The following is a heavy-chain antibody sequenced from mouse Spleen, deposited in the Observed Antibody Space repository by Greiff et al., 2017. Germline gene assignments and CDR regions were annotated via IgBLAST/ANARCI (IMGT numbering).Heavy chain of an antibody. D-gene: IGHD2-3*01. V-gene: IGHV5-16*01. CDR2: INYDGSST. Sequence: EVKLMESEGGLVQPGSSMKLSCTASGFTFSDYYMTWVRQVPEKGLEWVANINYDGSSTYYLDSLKSRFIISRDNAKNILYLQMSSLKSEDTATYYCARGGLGGYYSWFAYWGQGTLVTVSA. CDR3: ARGGLGGYYSWFAY. J-gene: IGHJ3*01. CDR1: GFTFSDYY.